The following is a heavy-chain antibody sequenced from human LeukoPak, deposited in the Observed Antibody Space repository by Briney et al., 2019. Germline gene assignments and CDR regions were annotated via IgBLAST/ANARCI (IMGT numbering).Heavy chain of an antibody. CDR1: GGSLSSYY. D-gene: IGHD3-22*01. J-gene: IGHJ3*02. CDR3: ARGRYYDQNAFDI. CDR2: IYTSGST. Sequence: PSETPSLTCTVSGGSLSSYYWSWIRQPAGKGLEWVGRIYTSGSTNYNPSLKSRVTISVDKSKNQFSLKLSSVTAADTAVYYCARGRYYDQNAFDIWGQGTMVTVSS. V-gene: IGHV4-4*07.